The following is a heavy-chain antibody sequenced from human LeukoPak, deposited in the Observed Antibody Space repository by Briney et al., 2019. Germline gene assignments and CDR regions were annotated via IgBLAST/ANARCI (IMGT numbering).Heavy chain of an antibody. CDR1: GGSISSTSYY. D-gene: IGHD6-19*01. Sequence: SDTLSLTCTVSGGSISSTSYYWAWIRQPPGKGLERNGTIYYTRSTYYNPSLESRVTISVDRSKNQFSLKLRSVTAADTAVYYCARQAESRIAVAATGLYYFDYWGQGTLVTVSS. V-gene: IGHV4-39*01. CDR3: ARQAESRIAVAATGLYYFDY. J-gene: IGHJ4*02. CDR2: IYYTRST.